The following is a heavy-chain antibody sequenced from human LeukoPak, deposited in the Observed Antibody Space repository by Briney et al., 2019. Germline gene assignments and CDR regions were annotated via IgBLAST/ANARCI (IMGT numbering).Heavy chain of an antibody. CDR3: ARGGYCSSASCYGGFDY. CDR1: GFSFSTYS. J-gene: IGHJ4*02. V-gene: IGHV3-21*01. CDR2: ISTGSSYI. Sequence: NPGGSLRLSCAVSGFSFSTYSMNWVRQAPGKGLEWVSSISTGSSYIYYADSVKGRFTISRDNAKNSLYLQMNSVRAEDTAVYYCARGGYCSSASCYGGFDYWGQGTLVTVSS. D-gene: IGHD2-2*01.